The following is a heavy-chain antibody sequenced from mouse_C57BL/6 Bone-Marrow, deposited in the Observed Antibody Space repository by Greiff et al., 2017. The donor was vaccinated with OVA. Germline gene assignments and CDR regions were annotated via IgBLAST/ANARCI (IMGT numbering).Heavy chain of an antibody. CDR2: IDPSDSET. CDR1: GYTFTSYW. CDR3: AREGVITTVGYFDV. V-gene: IGHV1-52*01. J-gene: IGHJ1*03. Sequence: QVQLQQPGAELVRPGSSVKLSCKASGYTFTSYWMHWVKQRPIQGLEWIGNIDPSDSETHYNQKFKDKATLTVDKSSSTAYMQLSSLTSEDSAVYYCAREGVITTVGYFDVWGTGTTVTVSS. D-gene: IGHD1-1*01.